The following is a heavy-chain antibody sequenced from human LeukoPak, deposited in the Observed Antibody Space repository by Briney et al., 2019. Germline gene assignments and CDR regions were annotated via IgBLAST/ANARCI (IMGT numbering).Heavy chain of an antibody. CDR3: ARVQDTRDFDY. D-gene: IGHD2-2*01. CDR1: GYTLTSYD. Sequence: ASVKVSCKASGYTLTSYDINWVRQAAGQGLEWMGWMNPNSGNTGYAQKFQGRVTMTRNTSISTAYMELSSLRSEDTAVYYCARVQDTRDFDYWGQGTLVTVSS. J-gene: IGHJ4*02. CDR2: MNPNSGNT. V-gene: IGHV1-8*01.